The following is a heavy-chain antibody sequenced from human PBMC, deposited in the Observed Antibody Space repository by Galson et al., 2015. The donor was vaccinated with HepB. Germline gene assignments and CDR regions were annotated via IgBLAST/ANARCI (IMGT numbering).Heavy chain of an antibody. V-gene: IGHV1-18*04. CDR1: GYTFTTYG. Sequence: SVKVSCKASGYTFTTYGISWVRQAPGLGLEWMGWISTYNGDTKYAHKFQGRVTMTTDTSTGTVYMELRSLRSDDTAVYYCARGGFYGPYYLDYWGQGTLVTVSS. CDR3: ARGGFYGPYYLDY. CDR2: ISTYNGDT. J-gene: IGHJ4*02. D-gene: IGHD2/OR15-2a*01.